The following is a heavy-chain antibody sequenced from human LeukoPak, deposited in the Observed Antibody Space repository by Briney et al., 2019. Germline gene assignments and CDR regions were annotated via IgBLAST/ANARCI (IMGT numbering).Heavy chain of an antibody. V-gene: IGHV3-48*01. CDR1: GFTFSSYS. D-gene: IGHD2-21*01. J-gene: IGHJ4*02. Sequence: GGSLRLSCAASGFTFSSYSMNWVRQAPGKGLEWVSCISSSSSTIYYADSVKGRFTVSRDNAKNSLYLQMNSLRAEDTAVYYCASDGDLSDYWGQGTLVTVSS. CDR3: ASDGDLSDY. CDR2: ISSSSSTI.